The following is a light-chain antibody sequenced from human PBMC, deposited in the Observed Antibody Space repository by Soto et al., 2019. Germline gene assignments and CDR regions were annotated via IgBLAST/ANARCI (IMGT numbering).Light chain of an antibody. Sequence: QSVLTQPASVSGSPGQSITISCTGTSSDVGDYNYVSWYQHHPGKAPKLIIYEVRNRPSGVPNRFSGAKSGNTASLTISGLQAEDEADYYCSSYRTGSAFYVFGSGTKLTVL. J-gene: IGLJ1*01. V-gene: IGLV2-14*01. CDR1: SSDVGDYNY. CDR3: SSYRTGSAFYV. CDR2: EVR.